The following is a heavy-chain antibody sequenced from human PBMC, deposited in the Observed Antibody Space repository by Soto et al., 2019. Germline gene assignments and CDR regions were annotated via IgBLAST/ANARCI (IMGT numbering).Heavy chain of an antibody. CDR1: GGTFSSYA. CDR2: IIPIFVTA. Sequence: QVQLVQSGAEVKKPGSSVKVSCKASGGTFSSYAISWVRQAPGQGLECMGGIIPIFVTANYAQKFQGRVTITADKSTSTAYMELSSLRSEDTAVYYCARDFRRGVAAKYETKTYYYYGMDVWGHGTTVTVSS. CDR3: ARDFRRGVAAKYETKTYYYYGMDV. J-gene: IGHJ6*02. D-gene: IGHD2-15*01. V-gene: IGHV1-69*06.